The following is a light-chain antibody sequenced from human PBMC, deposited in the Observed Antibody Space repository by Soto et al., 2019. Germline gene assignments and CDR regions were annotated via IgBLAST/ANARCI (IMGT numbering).Light chain of an antibody. CDR2: EAS. V-gene: IGKV1-5*03. CDR1: QNINSW. J-gene: IGKJ1*01. CDR3: QQSYSTTLT. Sequence: DIQITQSPSTLFASVGDRFTISCRAIQNINSWLAWYQQKPGKAPNLLIYEASSLESGVPSRFSGSGSGTDCTRTISSLQPEDVSTYYCQQSYSTTLTFGQGTKV.